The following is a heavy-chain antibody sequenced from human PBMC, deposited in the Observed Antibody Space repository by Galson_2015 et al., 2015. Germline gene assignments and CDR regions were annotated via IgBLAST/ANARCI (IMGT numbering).Heavy chain of an antibody. Sequence: SLRLSCAASGFTFSSYGMHWVRQAPGKGLEWVAVIWYDGSNKHYADSVKGRFTISRDNSKNTLYLQMNSLRAEDTAVYYCARDRGSGYRFDYWGQGTLVTVSS. CDR1: GFTFSSYG. J-gene: IGHJ4*02. D-gene: IGHD5-12*01. V-gene: IGHV3-33*01. CDR2: IWYDGSNK. CDR3: ARDRGSGYRFDY.